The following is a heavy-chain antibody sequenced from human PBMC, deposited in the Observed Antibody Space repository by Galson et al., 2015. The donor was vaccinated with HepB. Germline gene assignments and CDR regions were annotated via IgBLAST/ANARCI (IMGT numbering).Heavy chain of an antibody. V-gene: IGHV3-21*01. D-gene: IGHD6-19*01. Sequence: SLRLSCAASGFTFSSYSMNWVRQAPGKGLEWVSSISSSSSYIYYADSVKGRFTISRDNAKNSLYLQMNSLRAEDTAVYYCARGPGIAVAGCGWGQGTLVTVSS. CDR1: GFTFSSYS. CDR2: ISSSSSYI. J-gene: IGHJ4*02. CDR3: ARGPGIAVAGCG.